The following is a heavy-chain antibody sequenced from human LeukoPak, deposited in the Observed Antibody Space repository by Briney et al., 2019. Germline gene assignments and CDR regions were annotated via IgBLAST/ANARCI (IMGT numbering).Heavy chain of an antibody. CDR2: IRSKAYGGTT. CDR1: GFTSGDYA. V-gene: IGHV3-49*03. J-gene: IGHJ4*02. Sequence: RSLRLSCTASGFTSGDYAMSWFRQAPGKGLEWVGFIRSKAYGGTTEYAASVKGRFTISRDDSKSIAYLQMNSLKTEDTAVYYCTRESITMIVGFDYWGQGTLVTVSS. D-gene: IGHD3-22*01. CDR3: TRESITMIVGFDY.